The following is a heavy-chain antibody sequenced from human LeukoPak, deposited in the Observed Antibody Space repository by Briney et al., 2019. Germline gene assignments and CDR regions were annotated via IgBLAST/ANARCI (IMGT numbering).Heavy chain of an antibody. V-gene: IGHV1-2*02. D-gene: IGHD6-19*01. J-gene: IGHJ4*02. CDR2: INPKRGRT. Sequence: ASVKVSCKASGYTFTGYYMHWLRQAPGQGLEWMGWINPKRGRTNYAQKLQGKVTMTRDTYISTAYKELSRLRSDHKAVYYCARQLNSSGLDSWGQGTLVTVSS. CDR3: ARQLNSSGLDS. CDR1: GYTFTGYY.